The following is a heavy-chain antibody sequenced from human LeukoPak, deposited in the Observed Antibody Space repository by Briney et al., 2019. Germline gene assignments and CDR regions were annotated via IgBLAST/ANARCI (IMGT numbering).Heavy chain of an antibody. V-gene: IGHV3-9*01. CDR1: GFTFDDYA. CDR2: ISWNSGTI. J-gene: IGHJ4*02. D-gene: IGHD1/OR15-1a*01. Sequence: GRSLRLSCAASGFTFDDYAMHWVRQPPGKGLEWVSGISWNSGTIDYAASVKGRFTISRDNAKNSLYLQMNSLRPEDTALYYLNKGRTVIHASDYWGLGTLVTVSS. CDR3: NKGRTVIHASDY.